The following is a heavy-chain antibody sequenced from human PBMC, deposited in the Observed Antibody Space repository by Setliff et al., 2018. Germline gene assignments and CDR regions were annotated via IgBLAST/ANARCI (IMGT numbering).Heavy chain of an antibody. J-gene: IGHJ4*02. CDR1: GGSISSSSYY. CDR2: IYYSGST. CDR3: ARTLYDYDILTGPGYYFDY. Sequence: SETLSLTCTVSGGSISSSSYYWGRIRQPPGKGLEWIGSIYYSGSTYYNPSLKSRVTISVDTSKNQFSLKLSSVTAADTAVYYCARTLYDYDILTGPGYYFDYWGQGTLVTV. V-gene: IGHV4-39*07. D-gene: IGHD3-9*01.